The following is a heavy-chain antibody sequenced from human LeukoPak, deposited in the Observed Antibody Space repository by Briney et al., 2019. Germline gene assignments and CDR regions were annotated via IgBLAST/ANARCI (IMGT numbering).Heavy chain of an antibody. CDR3: AKERYSSGWSDSFDY. V-gene: IGHV3-23*01. CDR2: ISNGGEDT. J-gene: IGHJ4*02. D-gene: IGHD6-19*01. CDR1: GFIFSNYG. Sequence: PGGSLRLSCAASGFIFSNYGVTWVRQAPGKGLEWVASISNGGEDTYYADSVKGRFTISRVNSKNTLYLQMNSLRAEDTAVYYCAKERYSSGWSDSFDYWGQGTQVTVSS.